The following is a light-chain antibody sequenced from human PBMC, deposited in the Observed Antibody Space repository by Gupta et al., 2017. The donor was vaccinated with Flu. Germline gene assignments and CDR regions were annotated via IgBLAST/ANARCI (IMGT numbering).Light chain of an antibody. CDR1: SLITDY. CDR3: HSRYSIGNQRV. CDR2: AKN. Sequence: HGDSLITDYANVYQQKPGQAPVLVVYAKNNRPPGIPDRFSGANSGNTASLTITVAQAEDDADYYCHSRYSIGNQRVFGGGTKLTVL. V-gene: IGLV3-19*01. J-gene: IGLJ3*02.